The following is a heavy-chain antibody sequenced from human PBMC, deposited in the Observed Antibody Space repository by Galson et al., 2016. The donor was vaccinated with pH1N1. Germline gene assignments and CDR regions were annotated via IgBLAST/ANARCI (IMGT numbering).Heavy chain of an antibody. J-gene: IGHJ3*02. V-gene: IGHV3-23*01. CDR1: GSNSDYN. Sequence: LRLSCAASGSNSDYNMNWVRLAPGKGLEWVSSVSGSGGRKHYADSVQGRFIISRDNSKNTVYLQMNSLRAGDTALYFCAKGGYGDSGLDVFDIWGQGTMVIVSS. CDR3: AKGGYGDSGLDVFDI. D-gene: IGHD4-17*01. CDR2: VSGSGGRK.